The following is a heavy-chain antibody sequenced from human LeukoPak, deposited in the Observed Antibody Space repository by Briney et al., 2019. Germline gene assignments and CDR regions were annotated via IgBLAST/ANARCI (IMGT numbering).Heavy chain of an antibody. CDR3: ARGESVAVISFDI. CDR1: GFTFSSYS. CDR2: ISSSSSYI. V-gene: IGHV3-21*01. J-gene: IGHJ3*02. D-gene: IGHD2-21*01. Sequence: GGSLRLSCAASGFTFSSYSMNWVRQAPGKGLEWVSSISSSSSYIYYADSVKGRFTISRDNAKNSLYLQMNSLRAEDTAVYYCARGESVAVISFDIWGQGTMVTVSS.